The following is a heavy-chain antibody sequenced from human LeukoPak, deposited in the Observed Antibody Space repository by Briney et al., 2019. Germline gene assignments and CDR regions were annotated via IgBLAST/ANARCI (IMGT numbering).Heavy chain of an antibody. V-gene: IGHV4-59*01. Sequence: MASETLSLTCTVSGGSISSYYWSWIRQPSGKGLEWIGYIYYSGSTNYNPSLKSRVTISVDTSKNQFSLKLSSVTAADTAVYYCARDGDCSGGSCYFDYWGQGTLVTVSS. CDR2: IYYSGST. J-gene: IGHJ4*02. D-gene: IGHD2-15*01. CDR3: ARDGDCSGGSCYFDY. CDR1: GGSISSYY.